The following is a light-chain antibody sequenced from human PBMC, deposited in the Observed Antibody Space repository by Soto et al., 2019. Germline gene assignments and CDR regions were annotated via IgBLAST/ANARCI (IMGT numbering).Light chain of an antibody. J-gene: IGKJ1*01. CDR3: QQSDDSPGT. V-gene: IGKV3-11*01. Sequence: EIVLTQSPATLSLSPGERATLSCRASHSVGSDLAWYRQKPGQAPRLLMYDASKRATGIPARFSGSGSGTDFTLTISRLEPEDFAVYYCQQSDDSPGTFGQGTKVDIK. CDR2: DAS. CDR1: HSVGSD.